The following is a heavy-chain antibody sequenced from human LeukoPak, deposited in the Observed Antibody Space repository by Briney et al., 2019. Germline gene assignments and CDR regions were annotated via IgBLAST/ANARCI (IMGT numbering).Heavy chain of an antibody. D-gene: IGHD5-12*01. CDR1: GGSISSYY. V-gene: IGHV4-59*08. J-gene: IGHJ5*02. CDR2: IYYSGST. CDR3: ARHPPATIYSRSNWFDP. Sequence: SETLSLTCTVSGGSISSYYWSWIRQPPGKGLEWIGYIYYSGSTNYNPSLKSRVTISVDTSKNQFSLKLSSVTAADTAVYYCARHPPATIYSRSNWFDPWGQGTLVTVSS.